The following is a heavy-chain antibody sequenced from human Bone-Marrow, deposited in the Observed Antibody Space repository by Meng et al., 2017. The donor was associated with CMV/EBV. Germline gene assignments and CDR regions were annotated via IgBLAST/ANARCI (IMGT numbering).Heavy chain of an antibody. CDR3: ASDSGYSSGWFLW. CDR2: INRSGST. Sequence: LKEWCEELLITLETLFVTCAVDGGSFSGCYCSCFSQPPVKGLEWIGEINRSGSTNYHPSLKSGVTISLDMSKVQFSMKLSSVKAAETAVYYCASDSGYSSGWFLWWGQGTLVTVSS. CDR1: GGSFSGCY. D-gene: IGHD6-19*01. J-gene: IGHJ4*02. V-gene: IGHV4-34*01.